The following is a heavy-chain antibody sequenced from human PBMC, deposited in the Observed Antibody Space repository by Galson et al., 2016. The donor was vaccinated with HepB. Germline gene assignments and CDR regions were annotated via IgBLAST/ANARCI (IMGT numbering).Heavy chain of an antibody. CDR2: ISYDGSNK. V-gene: IGHV3-30*18. CDR3: AKIADCSGGSCYRQDY. J-gene: IGHJ4*02. CDR1: GFTFSSYV. D-gene: IGHD2-15*01. Sequence: SLRLSCAASGFTFSSYVMHWVRQAPGKGLEWVAVISYDGSNKYYADSVKGRFTISRDNSKNTLSLQMSSLRAEDTAVYYCAKIADCSGGSCYRQDYWGQGTLVTVSS.